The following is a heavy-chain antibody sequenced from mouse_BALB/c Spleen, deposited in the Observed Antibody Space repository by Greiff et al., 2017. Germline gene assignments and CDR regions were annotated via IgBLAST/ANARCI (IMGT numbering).Heavy chain of an antibody. CDR1: GFTFSSYA. J-gene: IGHJ2*01. CDR2: ISSGGST. D-gene: IGHD2-3*01. CDR3: ARGIYDGYYFDY. V-gene: IGHV5-6-5*01. Sequence: VQVVESGGGLVKPGGSLKLSCAASGFTFSSYAMSWVRQTPEKRLEWVASISSGGSTYYPDSVKGRFTISRDNARNILYLQMSSLRSEDTAMYYCARGIYDGYYFDYWGQGTTLTVSS.